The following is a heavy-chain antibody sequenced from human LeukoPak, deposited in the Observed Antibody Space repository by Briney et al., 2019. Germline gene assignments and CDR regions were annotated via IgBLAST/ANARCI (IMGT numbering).Heavy chain of an antibody. J-gene: IGHJ4*02. D-gene: IGHD4-17*01. V-gene: IGHV4-39*07. Sequence: SETLSLTCTVSGGSISSSSYYWGWIRQPPGKGLEWIGSIYYSGSTYYNPSLKSRVTISVDTSKNQFSLKLSSVTAADTAVYYCASGLIYGAPFYWGQGTLVTVSS. CDR1: GGSISSSSYY. CDR3: ASGLIYGAPFY. CDR2: IYYSGST.